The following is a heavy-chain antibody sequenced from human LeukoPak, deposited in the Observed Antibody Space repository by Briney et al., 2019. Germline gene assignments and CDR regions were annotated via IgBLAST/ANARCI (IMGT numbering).Heavy chain of an antibody. CDR1: GFTFKDYG. D-gene: IGHD1-26*01. J-gene: IGHJ6*02. V-gene: IGHV3-9*01. CDR2: INWSGGDT. CDR3: AKHMRATNTYSFFGLDV. Sequence: GRSLRLSCAATGFTFKDYGMQWVRQPPGKGLEWVSSINWSGGDTEYADSVKGRFTISRDNAKNSLYLQLSSLRPEDTALYYCAKHMRATNTYSFFGLDVWGQGTTVTVSS.